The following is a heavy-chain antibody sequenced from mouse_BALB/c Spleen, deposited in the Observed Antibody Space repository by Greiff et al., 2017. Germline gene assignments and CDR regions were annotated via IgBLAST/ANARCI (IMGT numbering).Heavy chain of an antibody. CDR2: IRSKSNNYAT. CDR3: VRHGYKGWYFDV. J-gene: IGHJ1*01. CDR1: GFTFNTYA. V-gene: IGHV10-1*02. Sequence: EVQGVESGGGLVQPKGSLKLSCAASGFTFNTYAMNWVRQAPGKGLEWVARIRSKSNNYATYYADSVKDRFTISRDDSQSMLYLQMNNLKTEDTAMYYCVRHGYKGWYFDVWGAGTTVTVSS. D-gene: IGHD1-2*01.